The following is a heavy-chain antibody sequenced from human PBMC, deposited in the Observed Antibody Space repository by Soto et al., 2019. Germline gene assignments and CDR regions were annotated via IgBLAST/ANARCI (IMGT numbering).Heavy chain of an antibody. CDR1: GYTFTSYG. J-gene: IGHJ6*02. CDR3: ARDSPYYGDYVGYYGMDV. CDR2: ISAYNGNT. D-gene: IGHD4-17*01. V-gene: IGHV1-18*01. Sequence: GASVQVSCKASGYTFTSYGISWVRQAPGQGLEWMGWISAYNGNTNYAQKLQGRVTMTTDTSTSTAYMELRSLRSDDTAVYYCARDSPYYGDYVGYYGMDVWGQGTTVTV.